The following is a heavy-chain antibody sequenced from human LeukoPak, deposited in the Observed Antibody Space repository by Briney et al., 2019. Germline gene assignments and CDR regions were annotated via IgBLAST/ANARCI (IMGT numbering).Heavy chain of an antibody. CDR1: GGSTSSYY. CDR2: IYYSGST. V-gene: IGHV4-59*01. J-gene: IGHJ3*02. CDR3: ARESMYSSVGSYGFDI. D-gene: IGHD3-10*01. Sequence: SETLSLTCTVSGGSTSSYYWNWIRQPPGKELEWIGNIYYSGSTNYNPYLKRRVTISIDKSKKQFSLKEKYAVAADTAVYYCARESMYSSVGSYGFDIWGQGTMVTVSS.